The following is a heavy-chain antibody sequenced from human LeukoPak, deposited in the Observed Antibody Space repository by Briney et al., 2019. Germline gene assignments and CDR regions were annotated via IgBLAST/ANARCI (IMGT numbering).Heavy chain of an antibody. V-gene: IGHV4-4*07. CDR2: IYTSGST. J-gene: IGHJ4*02. CDR1: GGSLSSYF. CDR3: ARLRYFDWTVDY. D-gene: IGHD3-9*01. Sequence: KPSETLSLTCTVSGGSLSSYFRSWIRQPAREGLEWIGRIYTSGSTNYNPSLKSRVTMSVDTSKNQFSLKLSSVTAADTAVYYCARLRYFDWTVDYWGQGTLVTVSS.